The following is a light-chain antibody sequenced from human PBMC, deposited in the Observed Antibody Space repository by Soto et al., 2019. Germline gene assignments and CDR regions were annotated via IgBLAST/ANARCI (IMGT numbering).Light chain of an antibody. J-gene: IGKJ1*01. Sequence: EIVLTRSPGTLSLSPGESTTLSCRASQSVSNNYLAWYQQKPGQAPRLLIYGASNRATGIPDRFSGSGSGTDFTLTISRLEPEDFAVYYCQQYGSSGTFGQGTKV. CDR1: QSVSNNY. V-gene: IGKV3-20*01. CDR3: QQYGSSGT. CDR2: GAS.